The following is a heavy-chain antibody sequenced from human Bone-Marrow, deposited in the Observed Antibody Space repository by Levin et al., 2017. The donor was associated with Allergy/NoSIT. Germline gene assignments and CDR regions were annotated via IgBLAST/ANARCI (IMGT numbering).Heavy chain of an antibody. CDR3: ARDLVTNRNWFDP. V-gene: IGHV3-11*01. CDR1: GFTFSDYY. Sequence: PGGSLRLSCAASGFTFSDYYMSWIRQAPGKGLEWVSYISSSGSTIYYADSVKGRFTISRDNAKNSLYLQMNSLRAEDTAVYYCARDLVTNRNWFDPWGQGTLVTVSS. CDR2: ISSSGSTI. D-gene: IGHD4-17*01. J-gene: IGHJ5*02.